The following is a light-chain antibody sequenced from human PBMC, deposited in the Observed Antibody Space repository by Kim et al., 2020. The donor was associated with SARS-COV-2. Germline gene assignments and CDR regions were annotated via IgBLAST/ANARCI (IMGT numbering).Light chain of an antibody. V-gene: IGLV3-19*01. J-gene: IGLJ3*02. CDR2: DKN. CDR3: NSRESGVNHVV. Sequence: SSELTQDPAVSVALGQTVRITCQGDSLRSYYASWYQQKPGQAPVLVIYDKNNRLTGIPDRFSGSSSGNTASLTITGAQAEDEADYFCNSRESGVNHVVFG. CDR1: SLRSYY.